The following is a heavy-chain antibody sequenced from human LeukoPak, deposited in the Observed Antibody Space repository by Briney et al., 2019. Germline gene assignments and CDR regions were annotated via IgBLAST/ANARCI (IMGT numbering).Heavy chain of an antibody. CDR3: ARDAEDHFDP. J-gene: IGHJ5*02. V-gene: IGHV3-23*01. D-gene: IGHD1-14*01. CDR1: GFTFNNCV. CDR2: ISGGGDPT. Sequence: GGSLRLSCTASGFTFNNCVMSWVRQAPGKGLEWVSAISGGGDPTYYADSVKGRFTISRDNSKNTLYLQMNSLRAEDTAVYYCARDAEDHFDPWGQGTLVTVSS.